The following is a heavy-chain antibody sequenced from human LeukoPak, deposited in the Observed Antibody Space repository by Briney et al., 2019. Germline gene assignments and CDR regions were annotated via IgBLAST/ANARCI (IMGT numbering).Heavy chain of an antibody. J-gene: IGHJ5*02. D-gene: IGHD6-13*01. CDR1: GFTFSTYA. Sequence: HPGGSLRLSCAASGFTFSTYAMHWVRQAPGKGLEWVSGISWKSDNIGYADAVKGRFTISRDNAKNSLYLQMNTLRAEDTALYYCAKASGRSWYGDNGFDPWGQGTLVTVSS. V-gene: IGHV3-9*01. CDR2: ISWKSDNI. CDR3: AKASGRSWYGDNGFDP.